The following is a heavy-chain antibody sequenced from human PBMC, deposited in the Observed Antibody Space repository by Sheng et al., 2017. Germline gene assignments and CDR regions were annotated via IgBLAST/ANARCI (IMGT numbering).Heavy chain of an antibody. CDR1: GGSISSYY. D-gene: IGHD1-7*01. J-gene: IGHJ3*02. CDR2: IYTSGST. Sequence: QVQLQESGPGLVKPSETLSLTCTVSGGSISSYYWSWIRQPAGKGLEWIGRIYTSGSTNYNPSLKSRVTMSVDTSKNQFSLKLSSVTAADTAVYYCARDRVTGTTNAFDIWGQGTMVTVSS. V-gene: IGHV4-4*07. CDR3: ARDRVTGTTNAFDI.